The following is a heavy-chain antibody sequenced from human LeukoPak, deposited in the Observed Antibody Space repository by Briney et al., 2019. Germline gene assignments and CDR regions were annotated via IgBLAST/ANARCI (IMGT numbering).Heavy chain of an antibody. V-gene: IGHV4-4*02. CDR3: ARDPVAAAGTAFDY. CDR2: IYHNGNI. J-gene: IGHJ4*02. Sequence: SGTLSLTCAVSGDSIDSSNWWSWVRQPPGKGLEWIAEIYHNGNINYNPSLKSRVTISVVRSKNQISLRLSSVTAADTAVYYCARDPVAAAGTAFDYWGQGTLVTVSA. CDR1: GDSIDSSNW. D-gene: IGHD6-13*01.